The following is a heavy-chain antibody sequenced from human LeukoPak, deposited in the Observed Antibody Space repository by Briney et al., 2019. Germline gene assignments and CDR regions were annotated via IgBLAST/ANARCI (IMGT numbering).Heavy chain of an antibody. CDR1: GGSISSSSYY. CDR2: IYYSGST. Sequence: NPSETLSLTCTVSGGSISSSSYYWGWIRQPPGKGLEWIGSIYYSGSTYYNPSLKSRVSISVDTSKNHFSLKLSTVTAADTAVYYCARHNYYYYSYMDVGGKGTTVTVSS. V-gene: IGHV4-39*01. J-gene: IGHJ6*03. CDR3: ARHNYYYYSYMDV.